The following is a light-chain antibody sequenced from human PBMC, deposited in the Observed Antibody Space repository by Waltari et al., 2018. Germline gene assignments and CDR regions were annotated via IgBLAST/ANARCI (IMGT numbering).Light chain of an antibody. J-gene: IGLJ3*02. CDR2: RND. CDR1: SSNIGDNV. Sequence: QSVLTQSPSASGTPGQRVTISCSGSSSNIGDNVVNWYQQLPGKAPKLLIYRNDQRPSGCPDRFSASKSGTSASLAISGLQSEDEADYYCATWDDRMNGHWVFGGGTKVTVL. CDR3: ATWDDRMNGHWV. V-gene: IGLV1-44*01.